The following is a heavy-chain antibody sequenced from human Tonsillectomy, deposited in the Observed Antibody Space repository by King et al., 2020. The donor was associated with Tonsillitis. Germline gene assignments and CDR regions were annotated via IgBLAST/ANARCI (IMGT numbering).Heavy chain of an antibody. CDR3: VRDWREGHNACFDS. Sequence: VQLVESGGGLVQPGGSLRLSCAASGFTFGDHCMSWVRQAPGKGLEWVAKIRRDGSNKYYVDSVKGRFDISRDNAKNSVFLQMNSLRAEDTAIYYCVRDWREGHNACFDSWGHGTLVTVSP. V-gene: IGHV3-7*01. J-gene: IGHJ5*01. D-gene: IGHD5-24*01. CDR1: GFTFGDHC. CDR2: IRRDGSNK.